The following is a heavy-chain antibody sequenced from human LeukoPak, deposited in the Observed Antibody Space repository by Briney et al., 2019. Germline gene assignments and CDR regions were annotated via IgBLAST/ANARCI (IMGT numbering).Heavy chain of an antibody. Sequence: GGSLRLSCAASGFTFSSYAMHWVRQAPGKGLKYVSAISSNGGSTYYANSVKGRFTISRDNSKNTLYLQMGSLRAEDMAVYYCARAGVATLSGQWLAPQHYYGMDVWGQGTTVTVSS. CDR3: ARAGVATLSGQWLAPQHYYGMDV. CDR1: GFTFSSYA. D-gene: IGHD6-19*01. CDR2: ISSNGGST. J-gene: IGHJ6*02. V-gene: IGHV3-64*01.